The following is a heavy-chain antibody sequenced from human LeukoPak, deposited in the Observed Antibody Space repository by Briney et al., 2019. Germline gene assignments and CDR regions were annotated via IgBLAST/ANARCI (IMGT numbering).Heavy chain of an antibody. CDR1: GFRITINY. D-gene: IGHD3-16*02. CDR2: TYGGGSK. Sequence: PGGSLRLSCAASGFRITINYMTWVRQAPGKGLEWVSGTYGGGSKDYADSVKGRFTISRDNLKNTLYLQMDSLGAEDSAVYYCATLTNRASSAFDIWGQGTRVTVSS. V-gene: IGHV3-53*01. CDR3: ATLTNRASSAFDI. J-gene: IGHJ3*02.